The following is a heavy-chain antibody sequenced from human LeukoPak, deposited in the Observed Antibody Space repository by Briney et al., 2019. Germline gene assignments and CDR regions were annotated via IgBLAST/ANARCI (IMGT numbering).Heavy chain of an antibody. D-gene: IGHD4-17*01. V-gene: IGHV1-69*01. CDR3: ARAPATNDYGDYPFDY. Sequence: GSSVKVSCKASGGTFISYATSWVRQAPGQGLEWMGGIIPIFGTANYAQKFQGRVTITADESTSTAYMELSSLRSEDTAVYYCARAPATNDYGDYPFDYWGQGTLVTVSS. CDR1: GGTFISYA. J-gene: IGHJ4*02. CDR2: IIPIFGTA.